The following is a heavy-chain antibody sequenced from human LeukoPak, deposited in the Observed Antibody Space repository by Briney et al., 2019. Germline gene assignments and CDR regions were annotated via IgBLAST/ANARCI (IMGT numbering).Heavy chain of an antibody. V-gene: IGHV3-7*01. Sequence: GGSLRLSCAASGFTFSSYWMSWVRQAPGKGLEWVANIKQDGSEKYYVDSVKGRFTISRDNAKNSLYLQMNSLRAEDTAVYYCARGASVTPPIYYYGIDVWGQGTTVTVSS. CDR2: IKQDGSEK. D-gene: IGHD4-17*01. J-gene: IGHJ6*02. CDR3: ARGASVTPPIYYYGIDV. CDR1: GFTFSSYW.